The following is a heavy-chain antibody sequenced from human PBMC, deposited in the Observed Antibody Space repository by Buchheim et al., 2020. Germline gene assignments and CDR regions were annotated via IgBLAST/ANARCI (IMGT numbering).Heavy chain of an antibody. Sequence: QVQLVESGGGVVQPGRSLRLSCAASGFTFNSFGMHWVRQAPGKGLEWVALISYDGSNKYYGDAVKGRFNVSRDDPKNTLYLLMNSLRAEDTAVYYCAKDRLLFGESGTGGLDVWGQGTT. J-gene: IGHJ6*02. D-gene: IGHD3-10*01. CDR3: AKDRLLFGESGTGGLDV. CDR2: ISYDGSNK. V-gene: IGHV3-30*18. CDR1: GFTFNSFG.